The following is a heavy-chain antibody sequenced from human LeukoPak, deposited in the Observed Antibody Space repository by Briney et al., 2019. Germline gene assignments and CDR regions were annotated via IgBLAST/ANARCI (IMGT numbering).Heavy chain of an antibody. J-gene: IGHJ4*02. CDR3: ARAIAAAGDF. V-gene: IGHV1-2*06. D-gene: IGHD6-13*01. CDR2: INPNSGGT. Sequence: ASVKVSGKPSGYTFTGYYMHWVRQAPGQGLEWMGRINPNSGGTNSAQKFQGRVTMTRDTSINTAYMELNRLRSDDTAVYYCARAIAAAGDFWGQGTLVTVSS. CDR1: GYTFTGYY.